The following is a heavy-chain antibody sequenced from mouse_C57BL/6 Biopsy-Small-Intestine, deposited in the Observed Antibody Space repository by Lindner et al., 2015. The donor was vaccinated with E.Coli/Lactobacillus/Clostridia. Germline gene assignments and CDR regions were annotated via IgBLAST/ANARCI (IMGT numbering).Heavy chain of an antibody. D-gene: IGHD1-1*01. CDR2: ISAYSGAT. Sequence: SVKVSCKASGYTLPSMVSVGCDQAPGQGLEWVGWISAYSGATKYAQNFQDRITLTIETSTSTAYMELRSLRSDDTALYYCVRDMLHSLYRPPDYWGQGTLVTVSS. CDR1: GYTLPSMV. J-gene: IGHJ4*01. V-gene: IGHV1-84*02. CDR3: VRDMLHSLYRPPDY.